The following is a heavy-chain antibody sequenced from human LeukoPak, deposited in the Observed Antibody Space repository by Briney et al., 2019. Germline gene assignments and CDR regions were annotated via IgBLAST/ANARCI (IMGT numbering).Heavy chain of an antibody. Sequence: PGGSLRLSCAASGFTFSSYGMHWVRQAPVKGLEWVAVIWYDGSNKYYADSVKGRFTISRDNSKNTLYLQMNSLRAEDTAVYYCAGGIWFGELLTYYYGMDVWGQGTTVTVSS. CDR3: AGGIWFGELLTYYYGMDV. CDR2: IWYDGSNK. D-gene: IGHD3-10*01. CDR1: GFTFSSYG. J-gene: IGHJ6*02. V-gene: IGHV3-33*01.